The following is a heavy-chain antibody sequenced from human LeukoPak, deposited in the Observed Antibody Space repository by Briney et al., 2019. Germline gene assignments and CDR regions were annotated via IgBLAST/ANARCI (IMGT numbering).Heavy chain of an antibody. CDR1: GFTFSSYA. J-gene: IGHJ6*04. D-gene: IGHD3-10*01. V-gene: IGHV3-23*01. CDR3: AKDQRQVTMVRGGPMDV. CDR2: ISGSGGST. Sequence: PGGSLRLSCAASGFTFSSYAMSWVRQAPGKGLEWVSAISGSGGSTYYADSVKGRFTISRDNSKNTLYLQMNSLRAEDTAVYYCAKDQRQVTMVRGGPMDVWGKGTTVTVSS.